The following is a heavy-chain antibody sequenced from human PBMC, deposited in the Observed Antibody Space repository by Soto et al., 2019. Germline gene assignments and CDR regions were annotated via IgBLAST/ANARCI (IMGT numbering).Heavy chain of an antibody. CDR3: ARVVGRYCSGGSCYGPGRNWFDP. D-gene: IGHD2-15*01. J-gene: IGHJ5*02. Sequence: ASVKVSCKASGYTFTSYYMHWVRQAPGQGLEWMGIINPSGGSTSYAQKFQGRVTMTRDTSTSTVYMELSSLRSEDTAVYYCARVVGRYCSGGSCYGPGRNWFDPWGQGTLVTVSS. CDR1: GYTFTSYY. CDR2: INPSGGST. V-gene: IGHV1-46*01.